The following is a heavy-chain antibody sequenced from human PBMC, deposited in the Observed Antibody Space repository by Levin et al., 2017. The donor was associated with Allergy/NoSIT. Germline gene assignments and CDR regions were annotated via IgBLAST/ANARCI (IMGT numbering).Heavy chain of an antibody. CDR1: GFTFSDYY. J-gene: IGHJ4*02. CDR2: ISSGSDQT. V-gene: IGHV3-11*03. Sequence: GGSLRLSCAASGFTFSDYYMGWIRQAPGKGLEWLSDISSGSDQTKYVDSVRGRFSISRDNAKSSLYLQMDSLRAEDTAVYYCSRGGRWTPVTTLWGQGTLVTVSS. CDR3: SRGGRWTPVTTL. D-gene: IGHD4-17*01.